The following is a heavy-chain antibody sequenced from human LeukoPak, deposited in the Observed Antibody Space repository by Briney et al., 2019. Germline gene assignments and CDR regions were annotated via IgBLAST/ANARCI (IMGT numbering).Heavy chain of an antibody. J-gene: IGHJ4*02. Sequence: ASVKVSCKASGYTFTSYGISWVRQTPGQGLEWMGWISAYNGNTNYAQKLQGRVTMTTDTSTSTAYMELRSLRSDDTAVYYCARVPEATGYFDYWGQGTLVTVSS. CDR2: ISAYNGNT. V-gene: IGHV1-18*01. D-gene: IGHD1-14*01. CDR3: ARVPEATGYFDY. CDR1: GYTFTSYG.